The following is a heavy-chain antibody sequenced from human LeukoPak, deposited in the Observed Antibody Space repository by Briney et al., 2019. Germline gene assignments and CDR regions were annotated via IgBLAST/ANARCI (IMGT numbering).Heavy chain of an antibody. Sequence: PSETLSLTCTVSGGSISSYYWSWIQQPAGKGLEWIGRIYTSGSTNYNPSLKSRVTMSVDTSKNQFSLKLSSVTAADTAVYYCARGYGSGSYTRDSSGSRVDYWGQGTLVTVSS. CDR3: ARGYGSGSYTRDSSGSRVDY. D-gene: IGHD3-10*01. V-gene: IGHV4-4*07. CDR2: IYTSGST. J-gene: IGHJ4*02. CDR1: GGSISSYY.